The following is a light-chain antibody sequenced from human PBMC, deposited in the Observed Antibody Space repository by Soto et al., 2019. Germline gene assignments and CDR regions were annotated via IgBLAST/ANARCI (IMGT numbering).Light chain of an antibody. CDR1: QGISSD. V-gene: IGKV1-9*01. CDR3: QHLNNYPPYT. CDR2: AAS. J-gene: IGKJ2*01. Sequence: DIQLTQSPSLLSASVGDRVTITGRASQGISSDLAWYQQRPGKAPKLLIYAASTLQSGVPSRFSGSGSGTDFTLTISSLQPEDLATYCCQHLNNYPPYTFGQGTKLEIK.